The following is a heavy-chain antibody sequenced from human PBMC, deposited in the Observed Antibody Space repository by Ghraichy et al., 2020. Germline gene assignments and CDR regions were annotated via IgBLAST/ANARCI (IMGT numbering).Heavy chain of an antibody. J-gene: IGHJ6*02. D-gene: IGHD2-2*01. V-gene: IGHV3-33*01. CDR2: IWYDGSNK. CDR1: GFTFSSYG. Sequence: GESLNISCAASGFTFSSYGMHWVRQAPGKGLEWVAVIWYDGSNKYYADSVKGRFTISRDNSKNTLYLQMNSLRAEDTAVYYCARDEVPAGGMDVWGQGTTVTVSS. CDR3: ARDEVPAGGMDV.